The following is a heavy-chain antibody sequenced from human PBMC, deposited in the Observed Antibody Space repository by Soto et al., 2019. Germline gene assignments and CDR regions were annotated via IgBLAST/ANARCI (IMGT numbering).Heavy chain of an antibody. CDR2: IYYSGST. V-gene: IGHV4-31*03. CDR1: GGSISSGGYY. Sequence: SETPSLTCTVSGGSISSGGYYWSWIRQHPGKGLEWIGYIYYSGSTYYNPSLKSRVTISVDTSKNQFSLKLSSVTAADTAVYYCARTITVTYFDYWGQGTLVTVSS. J-gene: IGHJ4*02. D-gene: IGHD4-17*01. CDR3: ARTITVTYFDY.